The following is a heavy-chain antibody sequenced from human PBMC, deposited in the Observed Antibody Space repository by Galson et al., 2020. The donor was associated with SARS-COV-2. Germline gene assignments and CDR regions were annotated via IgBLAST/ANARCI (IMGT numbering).Heavy chain of an antibody. CDR3: ARETYYDFLCDAYSDAFDI. V-gene: IGHV3-7*03. CDR2: KKKDGSEK. Sequence: GGSLRLSCVASTFTSASYHMSYARQAPGKGPESVASKKKDGSEKWYVDSVKGRFTISRDNAKNSLYLQINSLSAEDTAVYYCARETYYDFLCDAYSDAFDIWGQGTMVTVSS. D-gene: IGHD3-3*01. CDR1: TFTSASYH. J-gene: IGHJ3*02.